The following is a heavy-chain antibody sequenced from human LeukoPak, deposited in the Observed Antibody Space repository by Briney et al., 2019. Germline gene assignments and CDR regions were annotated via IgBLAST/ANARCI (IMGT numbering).Heavy chain of an antibody. CDR2: ISGSGGST. Sequence: QPGGSLRLSCAASGFTFSSYAMSWVRQAPGKGLEWASGISGSGGSTYYADSVKGRFTISRDNSKNTLYLQLNSLRVEDTAVYYCAKGIQLWLEGEGYWGQGTLVTVSS. J-gene: IGHJ4*02. CDR1: GFTFSSYA. D-gene: IGHD5-18*01. CDR3: AKGIQLWLEGEGY. V-gene: IGHV3-23*01.